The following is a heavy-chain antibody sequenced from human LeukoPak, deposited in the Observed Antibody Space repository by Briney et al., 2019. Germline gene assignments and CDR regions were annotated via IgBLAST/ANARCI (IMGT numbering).Heavy chain of an antibody. Sequence: PSETLSLTCAVSGYSISSGYYWCCIRQPPGKGLEWIGSIYHSGSTYYNPSLKSRVTISVDTSKNQFSLKLSSVTAADTAVYYCATSRNSGSLDYWGQGTLVTVSS. CDR1: GYSISSGYY. J-gene: IGHJ4*02. V-gene: IGHV4-38-2*01. D-gene: IGHD1-26*01. CDR3: ATSRNSGSLDY. CDR2: IYHSGST.